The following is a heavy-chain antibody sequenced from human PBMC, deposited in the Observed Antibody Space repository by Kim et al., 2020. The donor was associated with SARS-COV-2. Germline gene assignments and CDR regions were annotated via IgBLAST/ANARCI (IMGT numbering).Heavy chain of an antibody. J-gene: IGHJ3*02. Sequence: QKFQGRVTMTRDTSISTVYMELNRLRSDDTAIYYCARGGSVTIYGMDAFDIWGQGTVITVSS. D-gene: IGHD3-3*01. V-gene: IGHV1-2*02. CDR3: ARGGSVTIYGMDAFDI.